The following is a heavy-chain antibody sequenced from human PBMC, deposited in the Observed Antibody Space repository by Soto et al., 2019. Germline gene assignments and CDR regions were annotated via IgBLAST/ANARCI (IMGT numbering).Heavy chain of an antibody. Sequence: PGGSLRLSCAASGFNFRKFAMSWVRQAPGKGLEWVSGMSERSGPPLYADSVRGRFTISRDNSKSTLYLEMNNLRPEDTAVYYCAKDQDNTDYYWIFDLWGRGTPVTVSS. CDR2: MSERSGPP. CDR3: AKDQDNTDYYWIFDL. J-gene: IGHJ2*01. D-gene: IGHD4-17*01. V-gene: IGHV3-23*01. CDR1: GFNFRKFA.